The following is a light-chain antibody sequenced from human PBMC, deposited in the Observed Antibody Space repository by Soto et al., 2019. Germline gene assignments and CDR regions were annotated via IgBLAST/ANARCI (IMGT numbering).Light chain of an antibody. CDR2: DAS. Sequence: EVVLTQSPATLSLSPGERATLSCRASQSVDSSLAWYQQKLGQAPRLLIYDASNRATGIPGRFSGSGSGTDFTRPLSKLVPEYFSLYYNKQRGALGQGTKVEIK. CDR3: KQRGA. J-gene: IGKJ2*01. V-gene: IGKV3-11*01. CDR1: QSVDSS.